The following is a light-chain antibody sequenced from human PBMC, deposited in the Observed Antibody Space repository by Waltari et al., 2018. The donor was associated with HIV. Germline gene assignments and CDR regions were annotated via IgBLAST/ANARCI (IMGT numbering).Light chain of an antibody. CDR2: GDN. V-gene: IGLV1-40*01. CDR3: QSYDSSLSAWV. Sequence: QSVLTPPPPVSGAPGQRVSISCPGSSSNTGAGYDVPWYQELPGTAPKLLIYGDNNRPSGVPDRVSGSKSGTSASLAITGLQFEDEADYYCQSYDSSLSAWVFGGGTKLTVL. CDR1: SSNTGAGYD. J-gene: IGLJ3*02.